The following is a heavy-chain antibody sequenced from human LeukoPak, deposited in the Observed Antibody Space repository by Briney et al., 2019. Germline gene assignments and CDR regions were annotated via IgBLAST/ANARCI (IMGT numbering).Heavy chain of an antibody. D-gene: IGHD3-10*01. J-gene: IGHJ5*02. CDR1: GFTFSSYT. CDR3: AKDRDLLFALCWFDL. Sequence: PGGSLRLSCAASGFTFSSYTMHWVRQAPGKGLEWVSGISISGGSAYYADSVKGRFTISRDNSKNTLYLQMNRLRAEDTAVYYCAKDRDLLFALCWFDLWGQGILVTVSS. V-gene: IGHV3-23*01. CDR2: ISISGGSA.